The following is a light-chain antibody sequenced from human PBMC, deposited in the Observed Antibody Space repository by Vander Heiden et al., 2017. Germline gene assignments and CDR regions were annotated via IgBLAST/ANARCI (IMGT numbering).Light chain of an antibody. J-gene: IGLJ3*02. Sequence: QPVLTQEPSLTVSPGGTVTLTCASRTVTVTSGNCPHWYQQKPGQAPMTLIYTTSDKQSGTPARFSGSHPGGKAALTLSGVQPEDEAEYYCLLHDSGAQLVFGGGTKLTVL. CDR2: TTS. CDR3: LLHDSGAQLV. CDR1: TVTVTSGNC. V-gene: IGLV7-43*01.